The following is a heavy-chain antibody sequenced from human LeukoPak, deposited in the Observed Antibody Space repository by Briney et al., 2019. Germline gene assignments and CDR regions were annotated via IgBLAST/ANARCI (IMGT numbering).Heavy chain of an antibody. V-gene: IGHV1-46*01. CDR3: ATDRERIVGKWGAFDY. Sequence: GASVKVSCKASGYTFTMYYIHWVRQAPGQGLEWMGMINPSDGVTTYAQRFQGRVTMTRDTSISTAYMELSRLRSDDTAVYYCATDRERIVGKWGAFDYWGQGTLVTVSS. J-gene: IGHJ4*02. D-gene: IGHD1-26*01. CDR1: GYTFTMYY. CDR2: INPSDGVT.